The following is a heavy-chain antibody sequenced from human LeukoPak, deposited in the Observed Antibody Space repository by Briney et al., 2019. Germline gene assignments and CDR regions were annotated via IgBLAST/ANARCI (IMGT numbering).Heavy chain of an antibody. Sequence: PSETLSLTCTVSGGSISSSSYYWGWIRQPPGKGLEWIGSIYYSGSTYYNPSLKSRVTISVDTSKNQFSLKLSSVTAADTAVYYCARWGGDGFTNWFDPWGQGTLVTVSS. J-gene: IGHJ5*02. CDR2: IYYSGST. CDR1: GGSISSSSYY. CDR3: ARWGGDGFTNWFDP. V-gene: IGHV4-39*07. D-gene: IGHD3-16*01.